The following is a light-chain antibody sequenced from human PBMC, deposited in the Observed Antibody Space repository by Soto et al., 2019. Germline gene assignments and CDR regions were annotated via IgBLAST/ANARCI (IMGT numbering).Light chain of an antibody. J-gene: IGKJ1*01. Sequence: EIVLTQSPGTLSLSPGERATLSCRASQSVSSYLAWYQQKPGQAPRLLIYDASNRATGIPARFSGSGSGTDFTLTISSLEPEDFAVYYCQQRSNWPTFGQGTTVDI. CDR1: QSVSSY. V-gene: IGKV3-11*01. CDR2: DAS. CDR3: QQRSNWPT.